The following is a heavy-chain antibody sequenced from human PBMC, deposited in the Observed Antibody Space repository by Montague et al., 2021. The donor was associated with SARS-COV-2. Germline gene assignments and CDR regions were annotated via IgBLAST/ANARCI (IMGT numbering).Heavy chain of an antibody. CDR3: ARAAWGYYDSSGYLDY. CDR2: ISNSNSYI. J-gene: IGHJ4*02. Sequence: SLRLSCAASGFTFSSYSMNWVRQAPGKGLEWVSSISNSNSYIYYADSVKGRFTISRDNAKNSLYLQMNSLRAEDTAVYHCARAAWGYYDSSGYLDYWGQGTLVTVSS. V-gene: IGHV3-21*01. CDR1: GFTFSSYS. D-gene: IGHD3-22*01.